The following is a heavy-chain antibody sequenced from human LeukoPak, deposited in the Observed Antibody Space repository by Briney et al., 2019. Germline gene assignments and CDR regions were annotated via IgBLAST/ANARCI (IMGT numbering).Heavy chain of an antibody. Sequence: GESLKISCKGSGYSFTSYWIGWVRQMPGKGLQWMGIIYPRDSDTRYSPSFQGQVTISADKSISTAYLQWNSLQASDTAMYFCARLPPNYYGSGSYCDFWGQGTLVTVSS. J-gene: IGHJ4*02. V-gene: IGHV5-51*01. CDR1: GYSFTSYW. CDR3: ARLPPNYYGSGSYCDF. D-gene: IGHD3-10*01. CDR2: IYPRDSDT.